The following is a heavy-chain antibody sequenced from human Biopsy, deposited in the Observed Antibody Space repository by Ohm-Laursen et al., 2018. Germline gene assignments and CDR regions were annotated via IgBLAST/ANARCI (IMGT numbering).Heavy chain of an antibody. D-gene: IGHD4-11*01. CDR2: IYYSVMT. CDR1: GDSVTKYY. J-gene: IGHJ6*02. V-gene: IGHV4-59*02. CDR3: ARDSGILNYGNFKYYHYYGMDV. Sequence: SDTLSLTCTVSGDSVTKYYWSWIRQPPGKGLEWIGHIYYSVMTIYNPSLQSRVSISVDTSRNQVSLTLSSVTAADTAVYYCARDSGILNYGNFKYYHYYGMDVWGQGTKVTVS.